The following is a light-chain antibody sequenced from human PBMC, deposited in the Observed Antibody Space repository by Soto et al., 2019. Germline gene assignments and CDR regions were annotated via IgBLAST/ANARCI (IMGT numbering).Light chain of an antibody. Sequence: QSALTQPPSASGCPGQSVTISCARTSSDVGGYNYVSWYQQHPGKAPKLIVYEVTKRPSGVPDRFSGSKSGNTASLTVSGLQAEVEADYYCNSYAGSDNFVVFGGGTKVTV. CDR1: SSDVGGYNY. J-gene: IGLJ2*01. CDR3: NSYAGSDNFVV. CDR2: EVT. V-gene: IGLV2-8*01.